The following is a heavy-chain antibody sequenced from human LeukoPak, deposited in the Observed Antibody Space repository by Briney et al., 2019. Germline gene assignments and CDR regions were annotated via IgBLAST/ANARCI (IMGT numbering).Heavy chain of an antibody. D-gene: IGHD6-13*01. CDR2: ISSSSSPI. CDR3: ARDHANSSREYYFDY. CDR1: GFTLSNYN. J-gene: IGHJ4*02. Sequence: GGSLRLSCAASGFTLSNYNMNWVRQAPGKGLEWVSYISSSSSPIYYADSVKGRFTISRDNAKNSLYLQMDSLRAEDTAVYYCARDHANSSREYYFDYWGQGTLVTVSS. V-gene: IGHV3-48*01.